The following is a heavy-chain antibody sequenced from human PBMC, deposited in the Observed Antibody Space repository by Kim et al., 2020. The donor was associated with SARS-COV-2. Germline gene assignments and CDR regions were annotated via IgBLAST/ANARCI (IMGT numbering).Heavy chain of an antibody. V-gene: IGHV3-9*01. CDR3: AKDIVLSSSWYSWDDYY. D-gene: IGHD6-13*01. CDR1: GFTFDDYA. CDR2: ISWNSGSI. Sequence: GGSLRLSCAASGFTFDDYAMHWVRQAPVKGLEWVSVISWNSGSIGYADSVKGRFTISRDNSKNSLYLQMNSLRAEDTALYYCAKDIVLSSSWYSWDDYY. J-gene: IGHJ6*01.